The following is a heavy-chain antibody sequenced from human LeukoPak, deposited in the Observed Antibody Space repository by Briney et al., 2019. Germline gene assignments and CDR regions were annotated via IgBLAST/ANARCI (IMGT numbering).Heavy chain of an antibody. D-gene: IGHD5-12*01. J-gene: IGHJ4*02. Sequence: GGSLRLSCAVSGFTFRDYEMHWVRQAPGKGLEWISYISTSGSTTFYADSVKGRFTISKDNAKNSLYLQMNSLRAEDTAVYYCARDSKGYSGYDLGGGFDYWGQGTLVTVSS. CDR3: ARDSKGYSGYDLGGGFDY. V-gene: IGHV3-48*03. CDR1: GFTFRDYE. CDR2: ISTSGSTT.